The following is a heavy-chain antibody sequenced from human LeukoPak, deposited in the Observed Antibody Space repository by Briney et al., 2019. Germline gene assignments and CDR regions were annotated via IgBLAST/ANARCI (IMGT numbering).Heavy chain of an antibody. V-gene: IGHV4-4*09. CDR2: IYSSGGT. D-gene: IGHD6-6*01. Sequence: SETLSLTCTVSGGSIRSYYWSWIRQPPGKELEWIGYIYSSGGTNYNPSLESRVTISVDTSKNQFSLKLSSVTAADTAIYYCARHPGYSSSFDYWGQGTLVTVSS. CDR1: GGSIRSYY. CDR3: ARHPGYSSSFDY. J-gene: IGHJ4*02.